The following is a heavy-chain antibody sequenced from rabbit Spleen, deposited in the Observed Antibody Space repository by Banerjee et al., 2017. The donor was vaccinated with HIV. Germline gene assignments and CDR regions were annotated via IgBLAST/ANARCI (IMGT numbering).Heavy chain of an antibody. V-gene: IGHV1S45*01. J-gene: IGHJ4*01. CDR1: GFSFSAKAV. Sequence: QQQLVESGGGLVKPGASLTLTCTASGFSFSAKAVMCWVRQAPGKGLEWIACINIVTGKSVYASWAKGRFTMSRTSSTTVTLQMSSLTAADTATYFCARDLAGAIGWNFYLWGPGTLVTVS. CDR2: INIVTGKS. D-gene: IGHD4-1*01. CDR3: ARDLAGAIGWNFYL.